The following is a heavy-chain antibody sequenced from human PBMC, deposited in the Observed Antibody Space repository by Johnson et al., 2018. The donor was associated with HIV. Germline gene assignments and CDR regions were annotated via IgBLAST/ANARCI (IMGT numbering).Heavy chain of an antibody. J-gene: IGHJ3*02. CDR1: GFTFSSFG. Sequence: VQLVESGGGVVQPGRSLRLSCAASGFTFSSFGMHWVRQAPGRGPEWVANIKQDGSEKYYVDSVKGRFTISRDNAKRSLYVEMNSLRAEDTAVYYCARDAPYCSGSTCYSDAFDIWGQGTMVTVSS. V-gene: IGHV3-7*01. CDR2: IKQDGSEK. D-gene: IGHD2-15*01. CDR3: ARDAPYCSGSTCYSDAFDI.